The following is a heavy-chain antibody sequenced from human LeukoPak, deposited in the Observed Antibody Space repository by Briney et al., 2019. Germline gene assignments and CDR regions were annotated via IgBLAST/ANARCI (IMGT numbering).Heavy chain of an antibody. D-gene: IGHD3-9*01. CDR1: GGSISSSSYY. CDR3: ARDVRYYDILTGYYNWFDP. V-gene: IGHV4-39*07. J-gene: IGHJ5*02. CDR2: IYYSGST. Sequence: PSETLSLTCTVSGGSISSSSYYWGWIRQPPGKGLEWIGSIYYSGSTYYNPSLKSRVTMSVDTSKNQFSLKLSSVTAADTAVYYCARDVRYYDILTGYYNWFDPWGQGTLVTVSS.